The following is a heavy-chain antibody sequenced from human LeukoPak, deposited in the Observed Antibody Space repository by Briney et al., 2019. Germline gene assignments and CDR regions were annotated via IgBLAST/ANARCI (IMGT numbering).Heavy chain of an antibody. V-gene: IGHV3-23*01. CDR1: GFTVRSNN. CDR2: FSFNGEST. CDR3: AKGGYSNGRYYYYYMDV. D-gene: IGHD5-18*01. Sequence: GGSLRLSCVVSGFTVRSNNMNWVRQAPGKGLEWVSSFSFNGESTYYADSAKGRFTISRDNSKNTLYLQMNSLRAEDTAVYYCAKGGYSNGRYYYYYMDVWGEGTTVTVSS. J-gene: IGHJ6*03.